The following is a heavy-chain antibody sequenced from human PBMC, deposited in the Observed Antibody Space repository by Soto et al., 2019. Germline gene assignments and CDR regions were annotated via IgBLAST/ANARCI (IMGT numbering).Heavy chain of an antibody. J-gene: IGHJ4*02. V-gene: IGHV1-69*01. CDR3: ARAAVSVVVVAATPAIYAY. CDR1: GGTFSSYA. D-gene: IGHD2-15*01. CDR2: IIPIFGTA. Sequence: QVQLVQSGAEVKKPGSSVKVSCKASGGTFSSYAISWVRQAPGQGLEWMGGIIPIFGTANYAQKFQGRVTITADESPSTAYMELSSLRSEDTAVYYCARAAVSVVVVAATPAIYAYWGQGTLVTVSS.